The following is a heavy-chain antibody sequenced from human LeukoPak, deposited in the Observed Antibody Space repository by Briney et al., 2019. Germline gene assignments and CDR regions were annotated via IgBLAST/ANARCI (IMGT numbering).Heavy chain of an antibody. V-gene: IGHV3-23*01. CDR2: ISGSGGRT. CDR1: GLTFSTYS. CDR3: AIGPRQKRGVNTY. D-gene: IGHD3-10*01. Sequence: PGESLTLSCATSGLTFSTYSMTWVRPAAGKGREWVSCISGSGGRTYHADSVKGRFSLSRDNSKNTLYLQMNSLTAEDTAVYYCAIGPRQKRGVNTYWGQGTPVTVSS. J-gene: IGHJ4*02.